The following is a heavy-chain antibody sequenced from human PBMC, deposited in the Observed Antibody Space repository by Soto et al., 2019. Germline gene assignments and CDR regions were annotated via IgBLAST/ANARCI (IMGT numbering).Heavy chain of an antibody. CDR3: ARTRLRFLEWAKYYYYYYMDV. CDR2: MNPNSGNT. CDR1: GYTFTSYD. V-gene: IGHV1-8*01. D-gene: IGHD3-3*01. Sequence: ASVKVSCKASGYTFTSYDINWVRQATGQGLEWMGWMNPNSGNTGYAQKFQGRVTMTRNTSISTAYMELSSLRSEDTAVYYCARTRLRFLEWAKYYYYYYMDVWGKGTTVTVSS. J-gene: IGHJ6*03.